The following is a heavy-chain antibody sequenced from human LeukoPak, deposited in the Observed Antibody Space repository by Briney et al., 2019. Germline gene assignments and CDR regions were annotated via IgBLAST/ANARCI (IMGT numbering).Heavy chain of an antibody. Sequence: GGSLRLSCAASGSTFSSHLMHWVRQAPGKGLEWVSGISWNSGSIGYADSVKGRFTISRDNAKNSLYLQMNSLRAEDTALYYCAKASKIVGVFDYWGQGTLVTVSS. CDR3: AKASKIVGVFDY. CDR1: GSTFSSHL. CDR2: ISWNSGSI. D-gene: IGHD3-22*01. J-gene: IGHJ4*02. V-gene: IGHV3-9*01.